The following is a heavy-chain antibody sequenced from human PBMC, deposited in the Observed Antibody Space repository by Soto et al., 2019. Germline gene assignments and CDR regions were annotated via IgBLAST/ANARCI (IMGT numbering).Heavy chain of an antibody. Sequence: SETLSLTCTVSGGSFSGYYWRWIRQPAGKGLEWIGRIYTTGSTNYNPSLKSRVTMSVDTSKNQFSLKLRSLTAADTAVYYCAGAKGGSSLAFDVGGQGTMVTVSS. CDR3: AGAKGGSSLAFDV. V-gene: IGHV4-4*07. J-gene: IGHJ3*01. D-gene: IGHD1-26*01. CDR2: IYTTGST. CDR1: GGSFSGYY.